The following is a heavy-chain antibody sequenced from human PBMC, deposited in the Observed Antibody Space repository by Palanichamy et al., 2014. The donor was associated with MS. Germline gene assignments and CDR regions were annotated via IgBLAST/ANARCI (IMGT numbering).Heavy chain of an antibody. CDR1: GYTFINYP. D-gene: IGHD2-21*01. CDR3: ARPQAYYSIVDGAFDI. Sequence: QVHLVQSGAEVKKPGSSVKVSCKTSGYTFINYPIHWVRQAAGQRLEWIGWIKTVNGDTGYSHNFRDRVSITRDTSASTVYMELSTLRSEDTAIYFCARPQAYYSIVDGAFDIWGQGTMVTVSS. CDR2: IKTVNGDT. J-gene: IGHJ3*02. V-gene: IGHV1-3*04.